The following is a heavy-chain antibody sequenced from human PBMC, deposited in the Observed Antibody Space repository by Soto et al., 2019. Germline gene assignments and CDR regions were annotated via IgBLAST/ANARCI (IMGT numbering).Heavy chain of an antibody. V-gene: IGHV4-34*01. D-gene: IGHD6-13*01. CDR3: ARAGGSIAAADFLDY. CDR1: GGSFSGYY. Sequence: PSETLSLTCAVYGGSFSGYYWSWIRQPPGKGLEWIGEINHSGSTSYNPSLKSRVTISVDTSKNQFSLKLSSVTAADTAVYYCARAGGSIAAADFLDYWGQGTLVTVS. J-gene: IGHJ4*02. CDR2: INHSGST.